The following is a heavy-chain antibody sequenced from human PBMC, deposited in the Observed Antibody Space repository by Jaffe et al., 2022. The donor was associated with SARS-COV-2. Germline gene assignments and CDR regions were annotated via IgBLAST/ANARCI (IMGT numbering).Heavy chain of an antibody. J-gene: IGHJ6*02. CDR3: ARDGGPPGHYGDYAEDYYYYGMDV. D-gene: IGHD4-17*01. V-gene: IGHV1-69*01. CDR2: IIPIFGTA. Sequence: QVQLVQSGAEVKKPGSSVKVSCKASGGTFSSYAISWVRQAPGQGLEWMGGIIPIFGTANYAQKFQGRVTITADESTSTAYMELSSLRSEDTAVYYCARDGGPPGHYGDYAEDYYYYGMDVWGQGTTVTVSS. CDR1: GGTFSSYA.